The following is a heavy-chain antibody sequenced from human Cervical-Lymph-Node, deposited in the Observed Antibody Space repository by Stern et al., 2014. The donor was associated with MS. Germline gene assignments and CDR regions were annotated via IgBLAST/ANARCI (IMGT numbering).Heavy chain of an antibody. Sequence: QLVESGPEVKKPGTSVKVSCKASGFTFTSSAMQWVRQARGQRLEWIGWIVVGSGNTNYAQKFQERVTLTRDMSTSTAYMELSSLRSEDTAVYYCAARIAVAGTGGDHSYYFDYWGQGTLVTVSS. CDR3: AARIAVAGTGGDHSYYFDY. J-gene: IGHJ4*02. CDR2: IVVGSGNT. CDR1: GFTFTSSA. V-gene: IGHV1-58*02. D-gene: IGHD6-19*01.